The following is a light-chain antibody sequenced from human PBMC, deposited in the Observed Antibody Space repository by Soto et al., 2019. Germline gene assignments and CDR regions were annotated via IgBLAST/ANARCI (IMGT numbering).Light chain of an antibody. V-gene: IGLV4-69*02. J-gene: IGLJ2*01. Sequence: QLVLTQSPSASASLGASVKLTCTLSSGHSSYAIAWHQQQPEKGPRYLMKLNSDGSHSKGDGIPDRFSGSSSGAERYLTISSLQSEDEADYYCQTCGTGVVFGGGTKPTVL. CDR2: LNSDGSH. CDR3: QTCGTGVV. CDR1: SGHSSYA.